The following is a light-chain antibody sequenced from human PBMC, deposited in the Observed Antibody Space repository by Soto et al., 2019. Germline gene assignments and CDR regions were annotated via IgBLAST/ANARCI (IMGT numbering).Light chain of an antibody. CDR2: GAS. V-gene: IGKV1-39*01. J-gene: IGKJ3*01. Sequence: DIQMTQSPSSLSASVGDRVTITCRASQNIRTYLNWYQQKPGKAPNLLIYGASSLQSGVPSRFSGSASETDFTLTIHSLQPEDFATYYCQQSYTAVFAFGPGTKVDIK. CDR1: QNIRTY. CDR3: QQSYTAVFA.